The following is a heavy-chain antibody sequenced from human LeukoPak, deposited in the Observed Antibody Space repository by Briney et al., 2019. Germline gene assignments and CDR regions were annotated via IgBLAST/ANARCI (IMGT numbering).Heavy chain of an antibody. CDR3: GRGNKSFDP. CDR2: INPNTGDT. CDR1: GYTFTAYY. J-gene: IGHJ5*02. Sequence: ASVKVSCKDSGYTFTAYYVHWVRQAPGQGLEWIGWINPNTGDTNYAPKFQGRVTMIKDTSTNSAYMELNKLTSDDTAVYYCGRGNKSFDPWGQGTLLTVSS. V-gene: IGHV1-2*02.